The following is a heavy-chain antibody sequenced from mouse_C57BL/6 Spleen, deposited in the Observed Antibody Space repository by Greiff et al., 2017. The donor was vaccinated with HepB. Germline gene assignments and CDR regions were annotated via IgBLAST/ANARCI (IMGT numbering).Heavy chain of an antibody. CDR3: ARNSNYSYYYAMDY. Sequence: VQLQQSGAELVMPGASVKLSCKASGYTFTSYWMHWVKQRPGQGLEWIGEIDPSDSYTNYNQKFKGKSTLTVDKSSSTAYMQLSSLTSEDSAVYYCARNSNYSYYYAMDYWGQGTSVTVSS. D-gene: IGHD2-5*01. CDR2: IDPSDSYT. CDR1: GYTFTSYW. J-gene: IGHJ4*01. V-gene: IGHV1-69*01.